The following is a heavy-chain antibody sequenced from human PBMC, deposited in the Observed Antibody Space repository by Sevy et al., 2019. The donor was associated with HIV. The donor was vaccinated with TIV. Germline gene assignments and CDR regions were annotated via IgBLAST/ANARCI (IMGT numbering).Heavy chain of an antibody. D-gene: IGHD3-22*01. CDR2: INPNSGGT. V-gene: IGHV1-2*02. J-gene: IGHJ4*02. CDR1: GYTFTGYY. CDR3: ARGRGYYDSSGEIDY. Sequence: ATVKVSCKASGYTFTGYYMHWVRQAPGQGLEWMGWINPNSGGTNYTQKFQGRVTMTRDTSISTAYMELSRLRSDDTAVYYCARGRGYYDSSGEIDYWGQGTLVTVSS.